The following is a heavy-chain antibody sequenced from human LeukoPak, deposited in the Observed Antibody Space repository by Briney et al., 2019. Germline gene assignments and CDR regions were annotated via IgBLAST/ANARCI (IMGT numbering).Heavy chain of an antibody. J-gene: IGHJ5*02. V-gene: IGHV1-2*02. CDR2: INPNSGGT. CDR3: ARVPSGYSGYDPNWFDP. Sequence: ASLKVSCKASGYTFNGYYMHWVPQAPGQGLDWIGWINPNSGGTNYAQKFQGRVTMTRDTSISTAYMELSRLRSDDTAVYYCARVPSGYSGYDPNWFDPWGQGTLVTVSS. CDR1: GYTFNGYY. D-gene: IGHD5-12*01.